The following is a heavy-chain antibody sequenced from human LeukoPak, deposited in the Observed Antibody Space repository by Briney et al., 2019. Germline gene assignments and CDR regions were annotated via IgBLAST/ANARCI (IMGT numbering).Heavy chain of an antibody. J-gene: IGHJ4*02. V-gene: IGHV4-59*01. CDR2: VYYTGNT. Sequence: PSETLSLTCTVSDGSINNYYWSWLRQPPGKGLEWIGYVYYTGNTNYSPSLKSRGTISVDTSKNQFSLKLRSVTAADTAVYYCARGGSGDAFDYWGQGTLVIVSS. D-gene: IGHD2-21*02. CDR3: ARGGSGDAFDY. CDR1: DGSINNYY.